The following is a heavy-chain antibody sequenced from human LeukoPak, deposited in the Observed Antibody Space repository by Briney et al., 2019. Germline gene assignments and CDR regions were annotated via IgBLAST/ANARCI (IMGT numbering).Heavy chain of an antibody. CDR3: ARGGRDGFRDY. V-gene: IGHV4-39*07. CDR2: IYYSGST. CDR1: GGSISSSSYY. D-gene: IGHD5-24*01. Sequence: SETLSLTCTVSGGSISSSSYYWGWIRQPPGKGLEWIGSIYYSGSTNYNPSLKSRVTISVDTSKNQFSLKLSSVTAADTAVYYCARGGRDGFRDYWGQGTLVTVSS. J-gene: IGHJ4*02.